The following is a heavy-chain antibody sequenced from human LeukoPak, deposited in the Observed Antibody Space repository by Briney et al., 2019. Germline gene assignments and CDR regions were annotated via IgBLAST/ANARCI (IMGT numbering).Heavy chain of an antibody. CDR3: AKDLLWFGELLDYFDY. CDR1: GFTLSSYA. J-gene: IGHJ4*02. D-gene: IGHD3-10*01. CDR2: MSGSGGST. Sequence: GGSLRLSCAATGFTLSSYAMSWVRQAPGKGLEWVSAMSGSGGSTYYADSVKGRFTISRDNSKNTLYLQMNSLRAEDTAVYYCAKDLLWFGELLDYFDYWGQGTLVTVSS. V-gene: IGHV3-23*01.